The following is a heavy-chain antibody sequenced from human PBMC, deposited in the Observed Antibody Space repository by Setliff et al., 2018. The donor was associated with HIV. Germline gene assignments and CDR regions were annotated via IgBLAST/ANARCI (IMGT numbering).Heavy chain of an antibody. V-gene: IGHV4-61*02. J-gene: IGHJ6*03. CDR3: ARSNSGSGTGSGYYFHMGV. CDR2: VSPSGST. CDR1: GGSLDSGNYY. D-gene: IGHD6-19*01. Sequence: SETLSLTCTVSGGSLDSGNYYWSWIRQPAGKGLEWIGRVSPSGSTNYSPPLKSRVTISIDTSKQFSLNVRSLAAADTAVYYCARSNSGSGTGSGYYFHMGVWGKGTTVTVSS.